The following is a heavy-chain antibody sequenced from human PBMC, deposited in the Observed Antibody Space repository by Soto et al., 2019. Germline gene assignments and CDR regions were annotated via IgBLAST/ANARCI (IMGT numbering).Heavy chain of an antibody. CDR3: ARDRTGGYSYALGY. CDR1: GFTFSSYG. V-gene: IGHV3-33*01. J-gene: IGHJ4*02. CDR2: IWYDGSNK. Sequence: GGSLRLSCAASGFTFSSYGMHWVRQAPGKGLEWVAVIWYDGSNKYYADSVKGRFTISRDNSKNTLYLQMNSLRAEDTAVYYCARDRTGGYSYALGYWGQGTLVTVSS. D-gene: IGHD5-18*01.